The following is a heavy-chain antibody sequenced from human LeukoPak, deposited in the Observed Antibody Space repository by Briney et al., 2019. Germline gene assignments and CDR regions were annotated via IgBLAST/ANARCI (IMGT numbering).Heavy chain of an antibody. CDR3: SRGTLRRWRWRQFDY. D-gene: IGHD5-24*01. J-gene: IGHJ4*02. CDR2: INHSGST. Sequence: SETLSLTCAVYGGSFSGYYWSWIRQPPGKGLEWIGEINHSGSTNYNPSLKSRVTISVDTSKNQIPLQLSSLTAPDPAVEYLSRGTLRRWRWRQFDYWGQGALVTVSS. V-gene: IGHV4-34*01. CDR1: GGSFSGYY.